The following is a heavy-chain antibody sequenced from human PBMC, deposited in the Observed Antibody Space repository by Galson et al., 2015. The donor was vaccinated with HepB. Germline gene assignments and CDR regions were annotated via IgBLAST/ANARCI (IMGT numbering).Heavy chain of an antibody. Sequence: SLRLSCADSGFTFITYGMHWVRQAPGKGLEWLAIISYDGSNTYYADSVKGRFTISRGNSKNTLYLQMNSLRAEDTAVYYCAKDSRPREVTTYGWHFGLWGRGTLVTVSS. D-gene: IGHD4-17*01. CDR2: ISYDGSNT. J-gene: IGHJ2*01. V-gene: IGHV3-30*18. CDR1: GFTFITYG. CDR3: AKDSRPREVTTYGWHFGL.